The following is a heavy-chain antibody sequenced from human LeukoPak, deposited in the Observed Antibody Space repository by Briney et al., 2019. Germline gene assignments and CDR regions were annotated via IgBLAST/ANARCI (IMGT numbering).Heavy chain of an antibody. J-gene: IGHJ6*03. CDR2: IWYDGSNK. CDR3: AKGYYDFWSGYYYYYYMDV. V-gene: IGHV3-33*06. Sequence: GGSLRLSCAASGFTFSSYGMHWVRQAPGKGLEWVAVIWYDGSNKYYADSVKGRFTISRDNSKNTLYLQMNSLRAEDTAVYCCAKGYYDFWSGYYYYYYMDVWGKGTTVTVSS. CDR1: GFTFSSYG. D-gene: IGHD3-3*01.